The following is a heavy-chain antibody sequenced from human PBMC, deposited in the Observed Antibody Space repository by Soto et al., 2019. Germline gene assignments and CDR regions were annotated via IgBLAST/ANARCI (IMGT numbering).Heavy chain of an antibody. V-gene: IGHV4-31*03. D-gene: IGHD2-15*01. J-gene: IGHJ5*02. CDR3: AREGPPFGRYCSGGSCYYTWFDP. CDR1: GGSISSGGYY. CDR2: IYYSGST. Sequence: PSETLSLTCTVSGGSISSGGYYWSWIRQHPGKGLEWIGYIYYSGSTYYNPSLKSRVTISVDTSKNQFSLKLSSVTAADTAVYYCAREGPPFGRYCSGGSCYYTWFDPWGQGTLVTVPS.